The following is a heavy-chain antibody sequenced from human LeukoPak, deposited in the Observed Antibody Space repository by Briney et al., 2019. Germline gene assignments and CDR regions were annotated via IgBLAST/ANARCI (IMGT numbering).Heavy chain of an antibody. Sequence: GASVKVSCKASGYTFTGYYMHWVRQAPGQGLEWMGWINPNSGGTNYAQKFQGRVTMTRDTSISTAYMELSRLRSDGTAVYYCARDSDDFWSGQNWFDPWGQGTLVTVSS. CDR1: GYTFTGYY. J-gene: IGHJ5*02. D-gene: IGHD3-3*01. V-gene: IGHV1-2*02. CDR2: INPNSGGT. CDR3: ARDSDDFWSGQNWFDP.